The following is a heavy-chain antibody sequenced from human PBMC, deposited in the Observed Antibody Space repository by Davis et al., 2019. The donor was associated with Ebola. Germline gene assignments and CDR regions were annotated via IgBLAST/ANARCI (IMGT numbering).Heavy chain of an antibody. Sequence: GESLKISCAASGFTFSSYAMHWVRQAPGKGLEWVAVISYDGSNKYYADSVKGRFTISRDNSKNTLYLQMNSLRAEDTAVYYCASLYSYCGGDCYPDAFDIWGQGTMVTVSS. D-gene: IGHD2-21*02. CDR1: GFTFSSYA. CDR3: ASLYSYCGGDCYPDAFDI. CDR2: ISYDGSNK. V-gene: IGHV3-30-3*01. J-gene: IGHJ3*02.